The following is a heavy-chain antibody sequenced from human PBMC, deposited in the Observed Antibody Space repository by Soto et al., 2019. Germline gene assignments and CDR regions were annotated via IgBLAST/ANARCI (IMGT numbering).Heavy chain of an antibody. D-gene: IGHD3-22*01. CDR1: GFTFSSYG. CDR3: AKIKTYYYDSSGFDY. Sequence: VQLVESGGGVVQPGRSLRLSCAASGFTFSSYGMHWVRQAPGKGLEWVSAISGSGGSTYYADSVKGRFTISRDNSKNTLYLQMNSLRAEDTAVYYCAKIKTYYYDSSGFDYWGQGTLVTVSS. J-gene: IGHJ4*02. CDR2: ISGSGGST. V-gene: IGHV3-23*04.